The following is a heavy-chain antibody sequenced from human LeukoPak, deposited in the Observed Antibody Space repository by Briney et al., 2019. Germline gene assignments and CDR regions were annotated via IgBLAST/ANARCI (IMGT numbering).Heavy chain of an antibody. V-gene: IGHV1-2*02. CDR1: GYTFTGYY. D-gene: IGHD3-22*01. J-gene: IGHJ4*02. CDR2: INPNSGGT. Sequence: ASVKVSCKASGYTFTGYYMHWVRQAPGQGLEWMGWINPNSGGTNYAQKFQGRVTMTRDTSISTAYMELSRLRSDDTAVYYCARAELYDSSGYYYVDWGQGTLVTVSS. CDR3: ARAELYDSSGYYYVD.